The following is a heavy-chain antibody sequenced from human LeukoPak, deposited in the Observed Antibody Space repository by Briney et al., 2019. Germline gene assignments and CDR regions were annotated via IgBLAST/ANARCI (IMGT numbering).Heavy chain of an antibody. D-gene: IGHD1-26*01. CDR1: GGSFSGYY. CDR2: INHSGST. CDR3: AAQVGATRY. Sequence: SETLSLTCAVYGGSFSGYYWSWIRQPPGKGLEWIGEINHSGSTNYNPSLKSRVTISVDTSKNQFSLKLSSVTAADTAVYYCAAQVGATRYWGQGTLVTVSS. J-gene: IGHJ4*02. V-gene: IGHV4-34*01.